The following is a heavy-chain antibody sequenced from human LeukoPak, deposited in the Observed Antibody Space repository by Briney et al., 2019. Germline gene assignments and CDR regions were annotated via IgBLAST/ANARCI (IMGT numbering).Heavy chain of an antibody. CDR3: ARPFHKFFDY. CDR1: GFTFSSYA. CDR2: ISYDGNNE. Sequence: QPGRPLRLSCAASGFTFSSYAMHWVRQAPGKGLEGVAVISYDGNNEYYADSVKGRFTISRDNSKSTLYLQMNSLRTEDTAVYYCARPFHKFFDYWGQGTLVTVSS. J-gene: IGHJ4*02. D-gene: IGHD3-3*02. V-gene: IGHV3-30-3*01.